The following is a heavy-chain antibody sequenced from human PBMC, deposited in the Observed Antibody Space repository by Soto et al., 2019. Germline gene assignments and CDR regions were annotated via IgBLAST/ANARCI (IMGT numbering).Heavy chain of an antibody. Sequence: GESLKISCMVSGYIFTNYWIAWVRQMPGKGLEWMGIIHPGDSDTRYTPSFHGQVTISVDRSTSTAFLQWSSLEASDTAIYYCVRQGLNRMSPISTTSDYWGQGNLVTVS. CDR2: IHPGDSDT. CDR3: VRQGLNRMSPISTTSDY. D-gene: IGHD1-26*01. CDR1: GYIFTNYW. V-gene: IGHV5-51*01. J-gene: IGHJ4*02.